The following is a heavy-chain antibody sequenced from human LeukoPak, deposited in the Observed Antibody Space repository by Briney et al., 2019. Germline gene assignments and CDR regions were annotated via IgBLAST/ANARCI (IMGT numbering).Heavy chain of an antibody. CDR3: ARTYDRIFDY. CDR2: IYYSGST. D-gene: IGHD3-9*01. CDR1: GASISSGDYL. V-gene: IGHV4-30-4*01. J-gene: IGHJ4*02. Sequence: SQTLSLTCTVSGASISSGDYLWSWIRQPPGMGLEWIGNIYYSGSTNYNASLKSRVTISIDTSKNQFSLNLSSVTAADTAVYYCARTYDRIFDYWGQGTLVTVSS.